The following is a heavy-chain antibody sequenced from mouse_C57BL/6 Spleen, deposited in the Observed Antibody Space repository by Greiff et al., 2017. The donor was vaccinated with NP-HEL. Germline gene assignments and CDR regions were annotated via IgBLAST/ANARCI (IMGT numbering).Heavy chain of an antibody. CDR1: GYTFTSYT. CDR3: ARSGYDEASWFAY. V-gene: IGHV1-4*01. J-gene: IGHJ3*01. D-gene: IGHD2-2*01. CDR2: INPSSGYT. Sequence: QVQLQQSGAELARPGASVKMSCKASGYTFTSYTMHWVKQRPGQGLEWIGYINPSSGYTKYNQKFKDKATLTADKSSSTAYMQLSSLTSEDSAVYYCARSGYDEASWFAYWGQGTLVTVSA.